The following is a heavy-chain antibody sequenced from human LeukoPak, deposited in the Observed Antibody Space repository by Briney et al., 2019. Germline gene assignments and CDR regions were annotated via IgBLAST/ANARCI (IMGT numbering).Heavy chain of an antibody. V-gene: IGHV4-34*01. Sequence: PSETLSLTCAVSGGSFSGYYWSWIRQPPGKGLEWIGEINHSGRTNYNPSLKSRVTISVDTSKNQFSLKLSSVTAADTAVYYCARGERRYYYDSSGSFDYWGQGTLVTVSS. J-gene: IGHJ4*02. CDR2: INHSGRT. D-gene: IGHD3-22*01. CDR3: ARGERRYYYDSSGSFDY. CDR1: GGSFSGYY.